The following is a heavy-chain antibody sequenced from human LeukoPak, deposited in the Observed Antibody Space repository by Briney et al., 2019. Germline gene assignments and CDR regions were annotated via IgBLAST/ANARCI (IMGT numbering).Heavy chain of an antibody. Sequence: GESLQISCKGSGYSFTSYWIGWVRPLPGKGLEWMGIIYPGDSDTRYSPSFQGQVTISADKSISTAYLQWSSLKASDTAMYYCARLYYDFWSGYQNHFDYWVQGALVTVSS. D-gene: IGHD3-3*01. J-gene: IGHJ4*02. CDR1: GYSFTSYW. V-gene: IGHV5-51*01. CDR3: ARLYYDFWSGYQNHFDY. CDR2: IYPGDSDT.